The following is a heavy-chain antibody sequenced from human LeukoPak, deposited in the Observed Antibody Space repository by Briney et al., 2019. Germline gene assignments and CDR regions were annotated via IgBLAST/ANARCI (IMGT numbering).Heavy chain of an antibody. V-gene: IGHV4-4*07. CDR2: IYTTGGT. Sequence: SETLSLTCSVSGGSISTYYWSWIRQPAGKGLEWIGRIYTTGGTNYNPSLKSRVTMSVDTSKNQFSLKLTSVTAADTAVYYCARPHSTFFDQDAAYYFDYWGQGTLVTVSS. CDR3: ARPHSTFFDQDAAYYFDY. D-gene: IGHD3-3*01. CDR1: GGSISTYY. J-gene: IGHJ4*02.